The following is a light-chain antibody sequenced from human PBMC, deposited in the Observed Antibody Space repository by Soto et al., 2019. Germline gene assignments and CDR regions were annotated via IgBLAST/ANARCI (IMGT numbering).Light chain of an antibody. V-gene: IGKV3-11*01. CDR2: GAS. Sequence: TVFPHSLASGSLAPGERATLSCRASQSVNNFFAWYQQKPGQAPRLLIYGASNRATGIPDRFSGSGSGTDFTLTISRLEPEDFAVYYCQQRGGSPPTWTFGQGTKVDIK. CDR1: QSVNNF. CDR3: QQRGGSPPTWT. J-gene: IGKJ1*01.